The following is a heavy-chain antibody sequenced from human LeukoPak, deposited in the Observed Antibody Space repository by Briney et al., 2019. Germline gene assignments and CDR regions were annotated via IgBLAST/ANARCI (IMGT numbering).Heavy chain of an antibody. D-gene: IGHD6-19*01. CDR2: INWNGGST. CDR3: ARVRSSGWYVGNPFDY. Sequence: PGGSLRLSCAASGFTLDDYGMSWVRHAPGKGLEWVSGINWNGGSTGYADSVKGRFTISRDNAKNSLYLQMNSLRAEDTALYYCARVRSSGWYVGNPFDYWGQGTLVTVSS. J-gene: IGHJ4*02. CDR1: GFTLDDYG. V-gene: IGHV3-20*04.